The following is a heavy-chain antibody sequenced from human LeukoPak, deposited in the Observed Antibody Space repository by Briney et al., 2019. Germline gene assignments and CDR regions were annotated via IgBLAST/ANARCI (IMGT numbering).Heavy chain of an antibody. V-gene: IGHV4-61*02. CDR3: ARGWSWYGVLYDY. J-gene: IGHJ4*02. Sequence: SETLSLTCTVSGGSINSPSYYWSWIRQPAGKGLEWIGRIYPSGHTTYNPSLKSRVTISGDTSKNQFSLKLTSVTAADTAVYYCARGWSWYGVLYDYWGQGTLVTVSS. CDR1: GGSINSPSYY. CDR2: IYPSGHT. D-gene: IGHD2-8*01.